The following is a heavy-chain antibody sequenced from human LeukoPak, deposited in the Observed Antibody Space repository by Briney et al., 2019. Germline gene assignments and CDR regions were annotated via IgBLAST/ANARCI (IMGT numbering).Heavy chain of an antibody. Sequence: SETLSLTCAVYGGSFSGYYWSWIRQPPGKGLEWIGEINHSGSTNYNPSLKSRVTISVDTSKNQFSLKLSSVTAADTAVYYCASAGSQYWFDPWGQGTLVAVSS. V-gene: IGHV4-34*01. CDR1: GGSFSGYY. CDR2: INHSGST. CDR3: ASAGSQYWFDP. J-gene: IGHJ5*02.